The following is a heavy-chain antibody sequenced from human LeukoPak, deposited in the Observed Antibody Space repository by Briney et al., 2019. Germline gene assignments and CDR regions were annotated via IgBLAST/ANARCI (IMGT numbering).Heavy chain of an antibody. CDR1: GFTFSSDW. CDR2: INQEGTED. D-gene: IGHD4-11*01. Sequence: GGSLRLSCAASGFTFSSDWMSWVRQAPGKGLEWVAYINQEGTEDGYVGSVKGRFTISRDSAKNSLYLQMNNLRAEDTAVFYCARYRTYFDYWGQGTLVTVSS. J-gene: IGHJ4*02. V-gene: IGHV3-7*01. CDR3: ARYRTYFDY.